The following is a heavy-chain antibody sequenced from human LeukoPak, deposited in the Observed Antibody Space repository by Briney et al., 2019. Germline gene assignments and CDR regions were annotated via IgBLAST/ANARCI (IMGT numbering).Heavy chain of an antibody. CDR1: GGTFSSYA. V-gene: IGHV1-69*05. CDR2: IIPIFGTA. J-gene: IGHJ2*01. CDR3: ARDSGGGLRLGELSLWPPWWYFDL. D-gene: IGHD3-16*02. Sequence: GASVKVSCKASGGTFSSYAISWVRQAPGQGLEWMGGIIPIFGTANYAQKFQGRVTITTDESTSTAYMELSSLRSEDTAVYYCARDSGGGLRLGELSLWPPWWYFDLWGRGTLVTVSS.